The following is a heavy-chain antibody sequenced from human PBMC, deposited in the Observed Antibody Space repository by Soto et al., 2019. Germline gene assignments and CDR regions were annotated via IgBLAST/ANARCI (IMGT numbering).Heavy chain of an antibody. CDR3: ARDGAQWPAPQVVDY. D-gene: IGHD6-19*01. Sequence: QVQLVESGGGVVQPGRSLRLSCAASGFTFSSYGMHWVRQAPGKGLEWVAVIWYDGSNKYYADSVKGRFTISRDNSKNTLYLQMNSLRAEDTDVYYCARDGAQWPAPQVVDYWGQGTLVTVSS. CDR1: GFTFSSYG. CDR2: IWYDGSNK. V-gene: IGHV3-33*01. J-gene: IGHJ4*02.